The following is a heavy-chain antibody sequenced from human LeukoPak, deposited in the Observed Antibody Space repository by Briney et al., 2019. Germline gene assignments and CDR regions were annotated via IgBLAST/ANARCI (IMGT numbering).Heavy chain of an antibody. CDR1: GGSISSYY. Sequence: SETLSLTCTVSGGSISSYYWSWIRQPPGKGLEWIGYIYYSGSTKCNPSLKSRVTISVDTSKNQFSLKLSSVTAADTAVYYCARGARAGYNLEPFDYWGQGTLVTVSS. CDR3: ARGARAGYNLEPFDY. V-gene: IGHV4-59*08. CDR2: IYYSGST. D-gene: IGHD5-24*01. J-gene: IGHJ4*02.